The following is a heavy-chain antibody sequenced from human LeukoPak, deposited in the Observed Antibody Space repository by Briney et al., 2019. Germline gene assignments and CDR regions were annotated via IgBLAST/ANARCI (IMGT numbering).Heavy chain of an antibody. CDR1: GYTFTGYY. D-gene: IGHD6-19*01. CDR2: INPNRGGT. CDR3: ARDLLEQWLVRDYYYGMDV. V-gene: IGHV1-2*04. J-gene: IGHJ6*02. Sequence: GASVKVSCKASGYTFTGYYMHWVRQAPGQGLEWMGWINPNRGGTNYAQKFQGWVTMTRDTSISTAYMELSRLRSDDTAVYYCARDLLEQWLVRDYYYGMDVWGQGTTVTVSS.